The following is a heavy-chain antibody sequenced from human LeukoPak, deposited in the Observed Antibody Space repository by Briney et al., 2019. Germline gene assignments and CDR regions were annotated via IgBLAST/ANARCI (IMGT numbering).Heavy chain of an antibody. V-gene: IGHV4-34*01. J-gene: IGHJ4*02. D-gene: IGHD3-10*01. CDR2: INHSGST. CDR3: AREGYYGSGSYHY. CDR1: GGSFSGYY. Sequence: SETLSLTCAVYGGSFSGYYWSWIRQPPGKGLEWIGEINHSGSTNYNPSLKSRVTISADTSKNQFSLKLSSVTAADTAVYYCAREGYYGSGSYHYGGQGTLSPSPQ.